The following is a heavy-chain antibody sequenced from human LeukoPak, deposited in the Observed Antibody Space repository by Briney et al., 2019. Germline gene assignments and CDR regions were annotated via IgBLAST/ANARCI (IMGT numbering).Heavy chain of an antibody. CDR1: GFTFSVYY. CDR3: ASGITMVREIDY. J-gene: IGHJ4*02. V-gene: IGHV3-11*04. CDR2: ISSSGSTI. D-gene: IGHD3-10*01. Sequence: GGSLRLSCAPSGFTFSVYYMSWIRQAPGKGLEWVSYISSSGSTIYYADSVKGRFTISRDNAKNSLYLQMNSLRAEDTAVYYCASGITMVREIDYWGQGTLVTVSS.